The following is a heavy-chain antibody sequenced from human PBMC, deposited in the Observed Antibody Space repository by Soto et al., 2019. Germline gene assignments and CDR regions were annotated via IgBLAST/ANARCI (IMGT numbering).Heavy chain of an antibody. Sequence: QVQLQESGPGLVKPSETLSLTCTVSGGSISSYYWSWIRQPAGKGLEWIGRIYTSGSTNYNPSLKSRVTMSVDTSKNQFSLKLSSVTAADTAVYYCARDITDYGDYFTFGGDWFDPWGQGTLVTVSS. J-gene: IGHJ5*02. CDR1: GGSISSYY. CDR2: IYTSGST. CDR3: ARDITDYGDYFTFGGDWFDP. V-gene: IGHV4-4*07. D-gene: IGHD4-17*01.